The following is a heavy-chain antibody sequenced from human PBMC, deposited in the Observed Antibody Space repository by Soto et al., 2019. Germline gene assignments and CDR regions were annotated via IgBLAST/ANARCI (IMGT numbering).Heavy chain of an antibody. J-gene: IGHJ2*01. D-gene: IGHD2-2*01. Sequence: GGYLRLSCAASGFTFSSYAMSWVSQAQGKGLEWVSAISGSAGSTYYADSVKGRFTISRDNSKNTLYLQMISLRYEDTTVYYCAKLYCSSTSCYEADWYFDLWDRNTLVTVSS. CDR3: AKLYCSSTSCYEADWYFDL. V-gene: IGHV3-23*01. CDR2: ISGSAGST. CDR1: GFTFSSYA.